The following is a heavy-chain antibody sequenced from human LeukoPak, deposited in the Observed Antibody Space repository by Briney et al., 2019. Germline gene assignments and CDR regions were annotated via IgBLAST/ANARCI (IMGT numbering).Heavy chain of an antibody. D-gene: IGHD1-26*01. CDR1: GFTFDDYG. CDR3: TGSSFYDYYYMDV. V-gene: IGHV3-7*01. J-gene: IGHJ6*03. CDR2: IKEDESEK. Sequence: GGSLRLSRAASGFTFDDYGMSWVRQAPGKGLEWVANIKEDESEKYYVDSVKGRFTISRGNAKNSLYLQMNSLRAEDTAVYYCTGSSFYDYYYMDVWGKGTTVTVSS.